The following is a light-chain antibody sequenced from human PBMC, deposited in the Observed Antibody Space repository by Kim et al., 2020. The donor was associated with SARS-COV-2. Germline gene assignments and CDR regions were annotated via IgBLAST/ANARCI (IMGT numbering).Light chain of an antibody. CDR2: DTS. J-gene: IGKJ5*01. V-gene: IGKV3-11*01. CDR3: QQRYDWPIT. Sequence: EIVLTQSPATLSLSPGERATLSCRASQSIYTYLAWYQQSPGQAPRLLIYDTSYRATGIPGRFTGSGSETDFTFTISSLEPEDFAVYYCQQRYDWPITFGQGTRLEIK. CDR1: QSIYTY.